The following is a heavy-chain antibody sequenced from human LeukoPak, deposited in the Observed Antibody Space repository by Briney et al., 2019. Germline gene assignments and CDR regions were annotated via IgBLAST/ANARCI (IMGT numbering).Heavy chain of an antibody. CDR2: ISSSGSYI. V-gene: IGHV3-21*01. CDR3: ARDRDYYGSGNAFDI. J-gene: IGHJ3*02. D-gene: IGHD3-10*01. CDR1: GFTFSSYA. Sequence: GGSLRLSCAASGFTFSSYAMTWVRQAPGKGLEWVSSISSSGSYIYYADSVKGRFTISRDNAKNSLYLQMNSLRAEDTAVYYCARDRDYYGSGNAFDIWGQGTMVTVSS.